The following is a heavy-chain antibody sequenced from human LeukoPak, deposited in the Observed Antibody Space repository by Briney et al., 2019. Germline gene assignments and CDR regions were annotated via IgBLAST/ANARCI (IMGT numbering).Heavy chain of an antibody. CDR2: TYYRSKWYY. CDR1: GDSVSNSSVA. Sequence: SQTLSLTCAISGDSVSNSSVAWNWIRQSPSRGLEWLGRTYYRSKWYYEYAVSVQSRITISPDTSKSQFSLHLNSVTPEDTAVYYCARAYSHDSWGQGTLVTVSS. CDR3: ARAYSHDS. V-gene: IGHV6-1*01. D-gene: IGHD5-18*01. J-gene: IGHJ5*01.